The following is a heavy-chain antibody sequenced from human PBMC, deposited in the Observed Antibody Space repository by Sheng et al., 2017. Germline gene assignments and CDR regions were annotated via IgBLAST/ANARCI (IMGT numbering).Heavy chain of an antibody. J-gene: IGHJ4*02. CDR3: ARQGQWLVRYYLDY. D-gene: IGHD6-19*01. CDR1: GGSFSGYY. CDR2: INHSGST. Sequence: QVQLQQWGAGLLKPSETLSLTCAVYGGSFSGYYWSWVRQSPGKGLEWIGEINHSGSTNYNPSLKSRVNISVDTSKNQFSLKLSSVTAADTAVYYCARQGQWLVRYYLDYWGQGTLVTVSS. V-gene: IGHV4-34*01.